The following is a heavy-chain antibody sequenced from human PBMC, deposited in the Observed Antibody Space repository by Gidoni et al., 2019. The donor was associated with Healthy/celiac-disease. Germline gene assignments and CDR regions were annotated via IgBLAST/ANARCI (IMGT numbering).Heavy chain of an antibody. Sequence: QITLKESGPTLVKPTQTLTLTCTFSGFSLSTSGVGVGWIRQPPGKALEWLALISWDDDKRYSPSLKSRLTITKDTSKNQVVLTMTNMDPVDTATYYCEHRAHACTMVRPQDAWFDPWGQGTLVTVSS. CDR1: GFSLSTSGVG. D-gene: IGHD3-10*01. CDR2: ISWDDDK. J-gene: IGHJ5*02. CDR3: EHRAHACTMVRPQDAWFDP. V-gene: IGHV2-5*02.